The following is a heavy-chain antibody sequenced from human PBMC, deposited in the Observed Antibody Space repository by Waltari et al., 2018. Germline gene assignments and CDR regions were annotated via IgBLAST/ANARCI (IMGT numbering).Heavy chain of an antibody. J-gene: IGHJ6*02. D-gene: IGHD1-26*01. CDR1: GFTFRSYG. CDR3: AKDQNSGSYHGKGMDV. Sequence: QVHLVESGGGVVQPGGSLRLSCTASGFTFRSYGMHWVRQAPGKGLEWVAFTRYDGSFKDHIDSVKGRFTISRDNLKNTLYLQMNSLRVEDTAVYYCAKDQNSGSYHGKGMDVWGQGTTVTVSS. CDR2: TRYDGSFK. V-gene: IGHV3-30*02.